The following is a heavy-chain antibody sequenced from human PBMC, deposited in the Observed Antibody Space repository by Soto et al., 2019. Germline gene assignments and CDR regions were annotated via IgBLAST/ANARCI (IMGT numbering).Heavy chain of an antibody. Sequence: GGSLRLSWAASAFTFKNRGMHLFRQVPGKGPVWVSRINGDGSFTSYADAVKGRFTISRDNAKNTLSLQMNSLRAEDTAVYYCAREIYDAYDSSGFDHWSQGTLVTVSS. V-gene: IGHV3-74*01. D-gene: IGHD3-22*01. J-gene: IGHJ4*02. CDR1: AFTFKNRG. CDR3: AREIYDAYDSSGFDH. CDR2: INGDGSFT.